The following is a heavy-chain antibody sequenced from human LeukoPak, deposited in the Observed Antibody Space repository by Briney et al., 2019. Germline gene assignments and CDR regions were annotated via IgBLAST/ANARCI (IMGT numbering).Heavy chain of an antibody. J-gene: IGHJ3*02. V-gene: IGHV3-48*01. Sequence: PGGSLRLSCAASGFTVSSNYMSWVRQAPGKGLEWVSYISSSGSTIYYADSVKGRFTISRDNSKNTLYLQMNSLRAEDTAVYYCAKVPYYYDSSGSRGAFDIWGQGTMVTVSS. CDR3: AKVPYYYDSSGSRGAFDI. D-gene: IGHD3-22*01. CDR2: ISSSGSTI. CDR1: GFTVSSNY.